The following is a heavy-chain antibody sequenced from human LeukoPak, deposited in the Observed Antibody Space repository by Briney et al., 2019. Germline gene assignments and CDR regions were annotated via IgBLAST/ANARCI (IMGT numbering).Heavy chain of an antibody. CDR3: ARGGREWLVLAY. CDR2: INHSGST. Sequence: SETLSLTCAVYGGSFSGYYWSWIRQPPGKGLEWIGEINHSGSTNYNPSLKSRVTISVDTSKNQFSLKLSSVTAADTAVYYCARGGREWLVLAYWGQGTLVTVSS. CDR1: GGSFSGYY. J-gene: IGHJ4*02. D-gene: IGHD6-19*01. V-gene: IGHV4-34*01.